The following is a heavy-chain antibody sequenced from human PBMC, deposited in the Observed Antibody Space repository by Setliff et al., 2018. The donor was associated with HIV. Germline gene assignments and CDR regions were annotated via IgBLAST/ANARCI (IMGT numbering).Heavy chain of an antibody. J-gene: IGHJ4*02. CDR3: ARMGESPPHSSSWYY. Sequence: ASVKVSCKASGGMPNRYAISWVRQAPGQGLEWMGGIIPVFGVANYAQNFQDTVTFTADESTSAAYMELSSLRSDDTAVYYCARMGESPPHSSSWYYWGQGTLVTVSS. V-gene: IGHV1-69*13. CDR2: IIPVFGVA. D-gene: IGHD6-13*01. CDR1: GGMPNRYA.